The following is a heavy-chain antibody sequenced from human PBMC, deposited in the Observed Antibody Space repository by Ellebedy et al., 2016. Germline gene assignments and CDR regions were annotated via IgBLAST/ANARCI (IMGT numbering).Heavy chain of an antibody. D-gene: IGHD3-22*01. J-gene: IGHJ4*02. Sequence: ASVKVSCKASGYTFTSYYMHWVRQAPGQGLEWMGIINPSGGSTSYAQKFQGRVTMTRDTSTSTVYMELSSLRSEDTAVYYCAKDHLYSSGYTGDFDYWGQGTLVTVSS. CDR2: INPSGGST. V-gene: IGHV1-46*01. CDR3: AKDHLYSSGYTGDFDY. CDR1: GYTFTSYY.